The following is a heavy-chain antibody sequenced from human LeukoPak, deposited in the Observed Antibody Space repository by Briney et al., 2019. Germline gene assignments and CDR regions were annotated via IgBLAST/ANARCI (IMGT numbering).Heavy chain of an antibody. CDR3: TKGRGGGYYFDY. J-gene: IGHJ4*02. CDR2: IGGSGVIT. V-gene: IGHV3-23*01. D-gene: IGHD3-22*01. CDR1: GFTFSSYA. Sequence: PGGSLRLSCAASGFTFSSYAIRCVPQAPGKGLEWVSAIGGSGVITYYADSVKGRFTISRDNSKNTLYLQINSLRAEDTAVYYCTKGRGGGYYFDYWGQGTLVTVSS.